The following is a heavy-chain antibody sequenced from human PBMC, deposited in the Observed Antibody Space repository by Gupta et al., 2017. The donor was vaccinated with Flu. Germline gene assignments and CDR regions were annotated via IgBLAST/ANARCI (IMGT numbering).Heavy chain of an antibody. CDR3: AKDRVRRSSGYGMDL. Sequence: GALQLEESLRPACAASGFTLSMYGMYWVRQAPGKGLEWVAVVSHDGSQNNYADSVKGRFTISRDNAKGILYLEMNSLRSEDTALYYCAKDRVRRSSGYGMDLWGLGTTVTVSS. J-gene: IGHJ6*02. D-gene: IGHD3-22*01. V-gene: IGHV3-30*18. CDR2: VSHDGSQN. CDR1: GFTLSMYG.